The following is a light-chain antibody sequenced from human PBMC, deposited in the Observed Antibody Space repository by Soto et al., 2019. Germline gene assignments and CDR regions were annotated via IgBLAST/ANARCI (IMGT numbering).Light chain of an antibody. J-gene: IGKJ5*01. CDR3: QQRSNWPPVIT. Sequence: EIVLTQSPATLSLSPGERATLSCRASQSFSSYLAWYQQKPGQAPRLLIYDASKRAPGIPARFSGRGSGTDFTLTISSLEPEDFAVYYCQQRSNWPPVITFGQGTRLEIK. CDR1: QSFSSY. V-gene: IGKV3-11*01. CDR2: DAS.